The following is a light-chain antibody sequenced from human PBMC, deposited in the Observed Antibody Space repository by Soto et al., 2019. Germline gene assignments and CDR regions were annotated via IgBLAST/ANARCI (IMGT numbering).Light chain of an antibody. CDR1: SSDVGGYEY. J-gene: IGLJ1*01. CDR3: SSYTNINTRACV. Sequence: QSALTQPPSASGSPGQSVTISCTGSSSDVGGYEYVSWYQQHPGKAPKLIIYEVTDRPSGVSNRFSGSKSGNTASLTISGLQAEDEAEYYCSSYTNINTRACVFGTGTQLTVL. V-gene: IGLV2-14*01. CDR2: EVT.